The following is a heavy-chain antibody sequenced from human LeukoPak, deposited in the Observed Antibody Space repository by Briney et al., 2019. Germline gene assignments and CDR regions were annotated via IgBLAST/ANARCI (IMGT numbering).Heavy chain of an antibody. J-gene: IGHJ5*02. D-gene: IGHD2-2*02. CDR3: ASLSVVVPAAIKT. CDR2: IYYSGST. Sequence: SETLSLTCTVSGGSISSSSYYWGWIRQPPGKGLEWIGSIYYSGSTYYNPSLKSRVTISVDTSKNQFSLKLSSVTAADTAVYYCASLSVVVPAAIKTWGQGTLVTVSS. CDR1: GGSISSSSYY. V-gene: IGHV4-39*01.